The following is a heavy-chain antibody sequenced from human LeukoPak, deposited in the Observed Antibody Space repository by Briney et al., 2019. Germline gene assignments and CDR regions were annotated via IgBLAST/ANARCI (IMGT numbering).Heavy chain of an antibody. Sequence: PGGFLRLSRGAPGFSLSGHRMNWVRPAPGKGAEWVSSISSSSSSIYYADSVKGRFTMSRDNTKNSLSLQMNSLRAEDTAVYYCARDVSYDSSGSPFDYWGQGTLVTVSS. CDR1: GFSLSGHR. CDR2: ISSSSSSI. J-gene: IGHJ4*02. CDR3: ARDVSYDSSGSPFDY. V-gene: IGHV3-21*01. D-gene: IGHD3-22*01.